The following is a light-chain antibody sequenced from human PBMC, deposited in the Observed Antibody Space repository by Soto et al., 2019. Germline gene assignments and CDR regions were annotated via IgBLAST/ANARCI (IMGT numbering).Light chain of an antibody. CDR1: QSVSSNF. CDR3: QQYNSYYT. J-gene: IGKJ1*01. V-gene: IGKV3-20*01. CDR2: DAS. Sequence: EIVLTQSPGTLSLSPGERATLSCRASQSVSSNFLAWYQEKPGQAPRLLIYDASNRATGIPARFSGSGSGTDFTLTISSLEPEDFAIYYCQQYNSYYTFGQGTKVDIK.